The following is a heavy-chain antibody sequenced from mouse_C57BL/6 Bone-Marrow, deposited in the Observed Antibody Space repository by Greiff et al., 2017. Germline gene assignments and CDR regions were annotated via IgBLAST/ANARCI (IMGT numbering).Heavy chain of an antibody. CDR1: GFTFSDYG. V-gene: IGHV5-15*01. J-gene: IGHJ1*03. Sequence: EVQRVESGGGLVQPGGSLKLSCAASGFTFSDYGMAWVRQAPRKGPEWVAFISNLAYSIYYAATVTGRFTISRENAKNTRYLEMSSLRSEDTAMYYCARQRNYYWYFDVWGTGTTVTVSS. CDR3: ARQRNYYWYFDV. CDR2: ISNLAYSI.